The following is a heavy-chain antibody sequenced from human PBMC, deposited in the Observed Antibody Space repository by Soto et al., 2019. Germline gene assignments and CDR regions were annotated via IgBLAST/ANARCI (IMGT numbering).Heavy chain of an antibody. CDR3: ARRQNYCGQHYFDY. V-gene: IGHV2-5*02. Sequence: QITLKESGPTLVKPTQTLTLTCTFSGFSLSNSGVGVAWIRQPPGKALECLAVIYWDDDKRYSPSLKSRLTITKDTSKNQVVLTMTNMDPVDTATYYCARRQNYCGQHYFDYWGQGTLVTVSS. CDR2: IYWDDDK. J-gene: IGHJ4*02. CDR1: GFSLSNSGVG. D-gene: IGHD1-7*01.